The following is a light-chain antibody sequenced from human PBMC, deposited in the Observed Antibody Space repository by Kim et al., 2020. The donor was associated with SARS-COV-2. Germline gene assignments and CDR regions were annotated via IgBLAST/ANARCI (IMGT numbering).Light chain of an antibody. CDR3: QAWDSSSAV. CDR1: KLGDKY. V-gene: IGLV3-1*01. Sequence: SYELTQPPSVSVSPGQTASITCSGDKLGDKYACWYQQKPGQSPVLVIYQDKKRPSGIPGRFSGSNSGHTATLTISGTQAMDEADYYCQAWDSSSAVFGGG. CDR2: QDK. J-gene: IGLJ3*02.